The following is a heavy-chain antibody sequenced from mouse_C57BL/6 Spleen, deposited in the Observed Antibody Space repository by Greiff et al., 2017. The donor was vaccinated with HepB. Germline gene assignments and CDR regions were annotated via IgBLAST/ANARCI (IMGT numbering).Heavy chain of an antibody. J-gene: IGHJ4*01. V-gene: IGHV1-37*01. CDR3: ARTGDNYYGSSHYYYAMDY. CDR1: GYSFTGYF. Sequence: VQLQQSGPELVKPGASVKISCKASGYSFTGYFMNWVKQSHGKSLEWIGRINPYNGDTFYNQKFTGKATLTVDKSSSTAHMELLSLTSEDFAVYYGARTGDNYYGSSHYYYAMDYWGQGTSVTVSS. D-gene: IGHD1-1*01. CDR2: INPYNGDT.